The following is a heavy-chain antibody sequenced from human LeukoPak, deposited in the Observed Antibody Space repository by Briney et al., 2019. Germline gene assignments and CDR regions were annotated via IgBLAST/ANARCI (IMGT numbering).Heavy chain of an antibody. CDR2: IYYTGST. Sequence: PSEALSLTCSVSGGSITRSSYYWGWIRQPPGKGLEWIGSIYYTGSTNYNPSLKSRVTISEDTSKNQFSLKLSSVTAADTAVYYCARGGDDYVWGSYRFWGQGTLVTVSS. V-gene: IGHV4-39*07. CDR1: GGSITRSSYY. J-gene: IGHJ4*02. D-gene: IGHD3-16*02. CDR3: ARGGDDYVWGSYRF.